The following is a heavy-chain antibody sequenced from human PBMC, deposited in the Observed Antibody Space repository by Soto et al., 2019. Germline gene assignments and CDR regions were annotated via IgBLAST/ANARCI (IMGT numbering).Heavy chain of an antibody. Sequence: GESLKISCQCSGYTFSNFWIGWVLQLPGKGLEWMGIIYPGDHETRYSPSFHGKVTISADKSINTAYLQWNSLEASDTAFYFCARSPRSSPYFDYWGQGALVTVSS. CDR2: IYPGDHET. J-gene: IGHJ4*02. CDR3: ARSPRSSPYFDY. CDR1: GYTFSNFW. V-gene: IGHV5-51*01. D-gene: IGHD6-13*01.